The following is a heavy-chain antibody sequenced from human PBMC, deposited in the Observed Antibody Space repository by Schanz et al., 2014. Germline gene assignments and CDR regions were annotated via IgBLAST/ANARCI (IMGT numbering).Heavy chain of an antibody. V-gene: IGHV3-30*02. CDR1: GFTFTNLG. J-gene: IGHJ4*02. Sequence: VQLVESGGGLVEPGGSLGLSCAASGFTFTNLGMHWVRRAPGKGLEWVAFIRYDGSNEYYADSVKGRFIISRDNSENRLYLLMNSLRIEDTAIYYCAKEDAGWGKGFDSWGQGTLVTVSS. CDR3: AKEDAGWGKGFDS. CDR2: IRYDGSNE. D-gene: IGHD3-16*01.